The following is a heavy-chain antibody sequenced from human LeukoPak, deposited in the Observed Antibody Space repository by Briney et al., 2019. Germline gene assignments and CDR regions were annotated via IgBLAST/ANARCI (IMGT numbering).Heavy chain of an antibody. V-gene: IGHV4-59*01. CDR3: ARDSTYSGSDHDAFDI. CDR2: IYYSGST. D-gene: IGHD1-26*01. Sequence: SETLSLTCTVSGGFISSYYWSWIRQPPGKGLEWIGNIYYSGSTNYNPSLKSRVTISVDTSKNQFSLKLSSMTAADTAVYYCARDSTYSGSDHDAFDIWGQGTMVTVSS. J-gene: IGHJ3*02. CDR1: GGFISSYY.